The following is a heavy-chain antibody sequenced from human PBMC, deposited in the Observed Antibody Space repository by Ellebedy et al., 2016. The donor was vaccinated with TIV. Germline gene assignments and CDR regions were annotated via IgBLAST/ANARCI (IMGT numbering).Heavy chain of an antibody. CDR2: LNSDGSGT. V-gene: IGHV3-74*01. CDR1: GFTFSSYW. Sequence: PGGSLRLSCAASGFTFSSYWMHWVRQAPGKGLVWVSRLNSDGSGTTYVDSVMGRFTISRDNAKNTLYLQMNSLRAEETAVYYCARVEVGRSGPSNGMDVWGQGTTVTVSS. J-gene: IGHJ6*02. CDR3: ARVEVGRSGPSNGMDV. D-gene: IGHD6-19*01.